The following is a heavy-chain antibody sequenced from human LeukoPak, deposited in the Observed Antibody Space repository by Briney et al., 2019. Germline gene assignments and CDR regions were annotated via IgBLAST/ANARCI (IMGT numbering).Heavy chain of an antibody. CDR2: IIPILGIA. D-gene: IGHD3-22*01. V-gene: IGHV1-69*04. CDR3: ARARDYDSSAYPPDY. CDR1: GGTFSSYA. J-gene: IGHJ4*02. Sequence: SVKVSCKASGGTFSSYAISWVRQAPGQGLEWMGRIIPILGIANYAQKFQGRVTITADKSTSTAYMELSSLRSEDTAVYYCARARDYDSSAYPPDYWGQGTLVTVSS.